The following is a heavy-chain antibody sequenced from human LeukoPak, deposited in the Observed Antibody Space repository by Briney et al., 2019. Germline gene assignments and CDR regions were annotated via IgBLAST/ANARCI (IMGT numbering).Heavy chain of an antibody. J-gene: IGHJ6*03. CDR2: ISAYNGNT. D-gene: IGHD3-10*01. CDR1: GYTFTSYG. Sequence: GVSVKVSCKASGYTFTSYGISWVRQAPGQGLEWMGWISAYNGNTNYAQKLQGRVTMTTDTSTSTAYMELRSLRSDDTAVYYCARDGHYYGSGSYYYMDVWGKGTTVTISS. V-gene: IGHV1-18*01. CDR3: ARDGHYYGSGSYYYMDV.